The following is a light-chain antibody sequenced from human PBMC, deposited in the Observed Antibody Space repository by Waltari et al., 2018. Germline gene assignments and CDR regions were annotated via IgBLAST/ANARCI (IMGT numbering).Light chain of an antibody. V-gene: IGKV3-20*01. J-gene: IGKJ4*01. CDR2: GAS. Sequence: EIVLTQSPGTLSLSPGERATLSCRASQSVSRNYLAWYQQKPGQAPRLLICGASSRATGIPDRFSGSGSGTDFTLTISRLEPEDFAVYYCQQYYSTPLTFGGGTKVEIK. CDR3: QQYYSTPLT. CDR1: QSVSRNY.